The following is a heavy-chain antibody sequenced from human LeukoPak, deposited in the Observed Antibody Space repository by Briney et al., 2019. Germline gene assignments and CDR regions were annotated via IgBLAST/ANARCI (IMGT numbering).Heavy chain of an antibody. CDR2: IHLNSGGA. Sequence: ASVKVSWESSGFTFTGYYIHGVRQAPGQGVGWVGWIHLNSGGAKYAQKFQGWVTMTRATSISTADMELHRLRSDDTAVHFCARDRATVATPYFDSWGQGTLVTVPS. CDR3: ARDRATVATPYFDS. J-gene: IGHJ4*02. D-gene: IGHD4-23*01. CDR1: GFTFTGYY. V-gene: IGHV1-2*04.